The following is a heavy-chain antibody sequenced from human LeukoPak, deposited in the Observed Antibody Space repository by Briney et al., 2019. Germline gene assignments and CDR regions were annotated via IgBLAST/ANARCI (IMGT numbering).Heavy chain of an antibody. V-gene: IGHV1-24*01. D-gene: IGHD3-22*01. CDR3: ATEGYYDSSGYYNDY. J-gene: IGHJ4*02. CDR2: FDPEKGET. CDR1: GYTRTELS. Sequence: GASVKVSCKVSGYTRTELSMHWVRQAPGKGFEWMGRFDPEKGETIYAQKFQGRVTMTEDTSTDTAYMELSSLRSEDTAVYYCATEGYYDSSGYYNDYWGQGTLVTVSS.